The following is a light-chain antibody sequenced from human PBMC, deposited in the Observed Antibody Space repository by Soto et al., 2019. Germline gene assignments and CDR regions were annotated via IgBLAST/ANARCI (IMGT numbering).Light chain of an antibody. V-gene: IGKV3-11*01. CDR1: QSVGLS. CDR2: DAS. J-gene: IGKJ5*01. CDR3: QHRYNWLIT. Sequence: EVVLTQSPATLSFSPGGRATVSCRASQSVGLSLAWYQQKPGQAPRLLIYDASERASGIPARFSGSGSGTDFTLTISSLEPEDFAVYYCQHRYNWLITFGQGTRLEIK.